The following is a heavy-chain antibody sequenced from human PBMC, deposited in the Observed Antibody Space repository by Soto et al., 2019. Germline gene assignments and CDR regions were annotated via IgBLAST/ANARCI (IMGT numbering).Heavy chain of an antibody. Sequence: EVQLVESGGGLVQPGGSLRLSCAASGFTFSSYWMHWVRQAPGKGLVWVSRINSDGSSTSYADSVKGRFTISRDNAKNTLYLQMNSLRAEDTAVYYCARDVNQLAGRYNWFDPWGQGTLVAVSA. CDR2: INSDGSST. CDR3: ARDVNQLAGRYNWFDP. J-gene: IGHJ5*02. D-gene: IGHD2-2*01. CDR1: GFTFSSYW. V-gene: IGHV3-74*01.